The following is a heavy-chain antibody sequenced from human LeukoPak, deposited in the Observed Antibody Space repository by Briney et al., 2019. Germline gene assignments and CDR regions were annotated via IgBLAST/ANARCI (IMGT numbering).Heavy chain of an antibody. CDR2: IYYSGST. J-gene: IGHJ4*02. CDR1: GGSISIISSY. Sequence: SETLSLTCAVSGGSISIISSYWGWIRQPPGKELEWIGRIYYSGSTRYNPSLKSRVTISVDTSENRFSLSLTSVTAADTAVYYCARGSLWFGERGLDYWGQGTLVTVSS. CDR3: ARGSLWFGERGLDY. D-gene: IGHD3-10*01. V-gene: IGHV4-39*02.